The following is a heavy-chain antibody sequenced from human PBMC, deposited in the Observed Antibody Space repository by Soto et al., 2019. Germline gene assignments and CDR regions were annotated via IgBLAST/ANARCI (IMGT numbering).Heavy chain of an antibody. Sequence: EVQLVESGGGLVQPGEALTLSCAASGFTFSSYWMHWVRQAPGKGLVWVSRIKSDGSGTYYADFVKGRLTISRDNAKNTRILQMTSLRVEATALYFCAREDGDRYDGNGYLGRHWGQGTLVTVSS. CDR2: IKSDGSGT. J-gene: IGHJ4*02. CDR3: AREDGDRYDGNGYLGRH. V-gene: IGHV3-74*01. CDR1: GFTFSSYW. D-gene: IGHD3-22*01.